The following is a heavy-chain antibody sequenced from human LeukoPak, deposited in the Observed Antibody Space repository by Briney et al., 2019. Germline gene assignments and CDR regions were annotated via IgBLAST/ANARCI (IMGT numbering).Heavy chain of an antibody. CDR2: ISSSGSTI. CDR3: ARGIEGYGDLPIDY. V-gene: IGHV3-48*03. Sequence: GGSLRLSCAASGFTFSSYEMNWVRQAPGKGLEWVSYISSSGSTIYYADSVKGRFTISRDNAKNSLYLQMNSLRAEDTAVYYRARGIEGYGDLPIDYWGQGTLVTVSS. CDR1: GFTFSSYE. J-gene: IGHJ4*02. D-gene: IGHD4-17*01.